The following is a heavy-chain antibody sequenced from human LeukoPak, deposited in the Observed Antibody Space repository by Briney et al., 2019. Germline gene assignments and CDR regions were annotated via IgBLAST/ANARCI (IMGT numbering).Heavy chain of an antibody. CDR3: ARGPSCSSTSCYTTGLFDY. D-gene: IGHD2-2*01. CDR1: GFTFSIYS. Sequence: GGSLRLSCAASGFTFSIYSMNWVRQAPGKGLEWVSSISSSGSSIYYADSLGGRFTVSRDNAKNSLFLQMNSLRDEDTAVYFCARGPSCSSTSCYTTGLFDYWGQGTLVTVSS. V-gene: IGHV3-21*01. CDR2: ISSSGSSI. J-gene: IGHJ4*02.